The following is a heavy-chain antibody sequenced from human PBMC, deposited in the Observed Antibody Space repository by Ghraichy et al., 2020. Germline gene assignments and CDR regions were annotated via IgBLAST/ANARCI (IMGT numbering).Heavy chain of an antibody. D-gene: IGHD6-19*01. CDR1: GFTFSTCS. J-gene: IGHJ2*01. CDR3: ARIAVSGTWYFDL. V-gene: IGHV3-21*01. Sequence: GGSLRLSCAASGFTFSTCSMVWVRQAPGKGLEWVSTISSSSGYIYYADSVKGRFTISRDNAKNSLYLQMNSLRAEDTAVYSCARIAVSGTWYFDLCGRGPLVTVSS. CDR2: ISSSSGYI.